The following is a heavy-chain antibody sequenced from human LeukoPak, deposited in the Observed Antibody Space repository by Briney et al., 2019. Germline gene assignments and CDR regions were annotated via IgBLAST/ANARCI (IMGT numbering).Heavy chain of an antibody. V-gene: IGHV3-48*01. Sequence: GGSLRLSCAASGFTFGDYSMHWVRRAPGKGLEWLSYISGGGTTKYYADSVKGRFTISRDNAKFVMYLQMNSLRVEDTAVYYCARVASPFGVVISNWFDPWGQGTLVTVPS. CDR2: ISGGGTTK. CDR1: GFTFGDYS. D-gene: IGHD3-3*01. J-gene: IGHJ5*02. CDR3: ARVASPFGVVISNWFDP.